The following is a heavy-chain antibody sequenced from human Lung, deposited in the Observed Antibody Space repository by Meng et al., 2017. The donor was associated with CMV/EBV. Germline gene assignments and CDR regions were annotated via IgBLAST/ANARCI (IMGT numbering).Heavy chain of an antibody. Sequence: LSCAACGFTFSSYAMSGVRQAPGKGLEWVSAISGSGSSTYYADSVKGRFTISRDNSKNTLYLQMNSLRAEDTAVYYCAKLVATHFDYWGQGTLVTVSS. CDR3: AKLVATHFDY. D-gene: IGHD5-12*01. CDR2: ISGSGSST. CDR1: GFTFSSYA. J-gene: IGHJ4*02. V-gene: IGHV3-23*01.